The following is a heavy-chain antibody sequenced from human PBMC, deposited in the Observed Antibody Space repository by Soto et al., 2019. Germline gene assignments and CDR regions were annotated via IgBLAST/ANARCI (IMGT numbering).Heavy chain of an antibody. D-gene: IGHD6-13*01. J-gene: IGHJ4*02. Sequence: SVKVSCKASGGTFSSYAISWVRQAPGQGLEWIGRINPIFGTANYAQKFRGRVTMAGDTSTSTVYMDLSSLRSDDTAVYYCARDLAAADYWGQGTLVTVSS. V-gene: IGHV1-69*06. CDR1: GGTFSSYA. CDR2: INPIFGTA. CDR3: ARDLAAADY.